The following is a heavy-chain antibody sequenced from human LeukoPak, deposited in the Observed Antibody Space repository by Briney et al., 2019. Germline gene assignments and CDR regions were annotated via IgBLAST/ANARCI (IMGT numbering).Heavy chain of an antibody. CDR3: ARGPSITIFGVVNDY. D-gene: IGHD3-3*01. CDR2: ISGYNGNT. Sequence: GASVKVSCKASGYTFTSYGISWVRQAPGQGLEWMGWISGYNGNTNYAQKVKGRVTMTIDKSTSTAYMELRSLRSDDTAVYYCARGPSITIFGVVNDYWGQGTLLTVSS. CDR1: GYTFTSYG. J-gene: IGHJ4*02. V-gene: IGHV1-18*01.